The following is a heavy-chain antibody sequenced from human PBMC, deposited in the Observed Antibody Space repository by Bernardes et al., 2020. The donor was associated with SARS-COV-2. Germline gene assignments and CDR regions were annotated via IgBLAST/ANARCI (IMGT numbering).Heavy chain of an antibody. CDR1: GFTFNNYE. CDR2: ISARSSTI. Sequence: GGSLRLSCAASGFTFNNYEMNWVRQAPGKGLDWVSFISARSSTIYYGDSVKGRFTISRDNARNSLYLQMNSLRPEDTAVYYCARVTGDGTYYDYWGQGTLVTVSS. J-gene: IGHJ4*02. V-gene: IGHV3-48*03. D-gene: IGHD3-9*01. CDR3: ARVTGDGTYYDY.